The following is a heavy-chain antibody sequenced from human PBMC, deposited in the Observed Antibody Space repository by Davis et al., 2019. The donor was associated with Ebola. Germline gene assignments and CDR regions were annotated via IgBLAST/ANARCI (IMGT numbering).Heavy chain of an antibody. D-gene: IGHD1-1*01. CDR2: IYYSGST. CDR3: ATIDSLDHYGTDV. J-gene: IGHJ6*02. V-gene: IGHV4-59*01. Sequence: MPSETLSLTCTVSGGSISSYYWSWIRQPPGKGLEWIGYIYYSGSTNYNPSLKSRVTISVDTSKNQFSLKLSSVTAADTAVYYCATIDSLDHYGTDVWGQGTTVTVSS. CDR1: GGSISSYY.